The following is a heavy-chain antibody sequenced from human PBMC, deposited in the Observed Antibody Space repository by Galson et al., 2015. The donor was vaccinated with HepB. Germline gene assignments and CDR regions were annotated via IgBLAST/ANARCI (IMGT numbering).Heavy chain of an antibody. CDR3: ARGDLSYYGSASYRFDS. V-gene: IGHV4-30-4*07. Sequence: RQPPGKGLEWIGYLYYSGSTYYNPSLESRVTISVDTSKNQFSLKLTSVTAADTAVYYCARGDLSYYGSASYRFDSWGQGTLVTVSS. CDR2: LYYSGST. J-gene: IGHJ4*02. D-gene: IGHD3-10*01.